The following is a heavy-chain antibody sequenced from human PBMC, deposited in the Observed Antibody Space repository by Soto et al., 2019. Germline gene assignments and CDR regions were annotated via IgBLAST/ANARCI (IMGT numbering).Heavy chain of an antibody. CDR3: ARAPTDY. Sequence: GGSLRLSCAASGFTFSSYSMNWVRQAPGKGLEWVSYISSSSSTIYYADSVKGRFTISRDNAKNSLYLQMNSLRAEDTAVYYCARAPTDYWGQGTLVTVSS. J-gene: IGHJ4*02. CDR2: ISSSSSTI. CDR1: GFTFSSYS. V-gene: IGHV3-48*01.